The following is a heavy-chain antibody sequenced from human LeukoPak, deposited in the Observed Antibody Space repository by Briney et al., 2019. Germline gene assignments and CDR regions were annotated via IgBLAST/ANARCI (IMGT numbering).Heavy chain of an antibody. V-gene: IGHV3-7*01. CDR2: IKQDGSEK. CDR3: AREIKGGSKTGYSSSWYLRWFDP. J-gene: IGHJ5*02. Sequence: GGSLRLSCAASGFTFSSYWMSWVRQAPGKGLEWVANIKQDGSEKYYVDSVKGRFTISRDNAKNSLYLQMNSLRAEDTAVYYCAREIKGGSKTGYSSSWYLRWFDPWGQGTLVTVSS. CDR1: GFTFSSYW. D-gene: IGHD6-13*01.